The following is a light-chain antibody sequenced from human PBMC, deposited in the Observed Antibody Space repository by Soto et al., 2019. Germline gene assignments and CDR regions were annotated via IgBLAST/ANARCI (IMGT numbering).Light chain of an antibody. V-gene: IGKV3-15*01. J-gene: IGKJ4*01. CDR3: QQYHNWPPA. Sequence: EILMTQSPASLSVSPGERATLPCRASHSVRSNLAWYQQKPGQAPRLLIYDASTRATGIPARFSGSGTGTEFSLTSSSLPPEDSAIYVCQQYHNWPPAFGGGTTVEIK. CDR2: DAS. CDR1: HSVRSN.